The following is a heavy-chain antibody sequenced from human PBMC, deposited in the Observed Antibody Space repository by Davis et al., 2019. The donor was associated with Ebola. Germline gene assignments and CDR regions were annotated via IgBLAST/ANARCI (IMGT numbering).Heavy chain of an antibody. CDR3: ANLGYQPLLYLRYFDY. J-gene: IGHJ4*02. D-gene: IGHD2-2*01. CDR2: ISSSSSTI. Sequence: GESLKISCAASGFIFSDYYMSWIRQAPGKGLEWVSYISSSSSTIYYADSVKGRFTISRDNSKNTLYLQMNSLRAEDTAVYYCANLGYQPLLYLRYFDYWGQGTLVTVSS. V-gene: IGHV3-11*04. CDR1: GFIFSDYY.